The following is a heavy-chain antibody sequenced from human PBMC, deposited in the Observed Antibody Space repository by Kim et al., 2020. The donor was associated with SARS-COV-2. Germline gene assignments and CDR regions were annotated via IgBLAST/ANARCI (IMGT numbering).Heavy chain of an antibody. V-gene: IGHV4-39*01. J-gene: IGHJ4*02. Sequence: SDTLSLTCTVSGRSISSSSYYWGWIRQPPGKGLEWIGSIYYSGSTYYNPSLKSRVTISVDTSKNQFSLKLSSVTAADTAVYYCARRDFGGYAFDYWGQGTLVTVSS. CDR2: IYYSGST. CDR3: ARRDFGGYAFDY. CDR1: GRSISSSSYY. D-gene: IGHD3-16*01.